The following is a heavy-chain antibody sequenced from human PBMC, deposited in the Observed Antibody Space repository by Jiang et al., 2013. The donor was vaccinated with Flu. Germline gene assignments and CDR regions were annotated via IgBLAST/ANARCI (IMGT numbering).Heavy chain of an antibody. Sequence: PGASVKVSCKVSGYTLTELSMHWVRQAPGKGLEWMGGFDPEDGETIYAQKFQGRVTMTEDTSTDTAYMELSSLRSEDTAVYYCATDRVVVVPAALGSNYYYYGMDVWGQGTTVTVSS. D-gene: IGHD2-2*01. CDR2: FDPEDGET. V-gene: IGHV1-24*01. CDR3: ATDRVVVVPAALGSNYYYYGMDV. J-gene: IGHJ6*02. CDR1: GYTLTELS.